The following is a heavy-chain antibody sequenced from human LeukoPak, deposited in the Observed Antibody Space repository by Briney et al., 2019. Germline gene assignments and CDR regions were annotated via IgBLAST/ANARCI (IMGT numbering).Heavy chain of an antibody. Sequence: GGSLRLSCAASGFTVSTNYMSWVRQAPGKGLEWISVIYSGDTTFYADSVRGKFTISRDNSKNTLYLQMNSLRAEDTAVYYCASILRSSSGYYFDYWGQGTLVTVSS. CDR2: IYSGDTT. CDR1: GFTVSTNY. CDR3: ASILRSSSGYYFDY. V-gene: IGHV3-66*01. D-gene: IGHD3-10*01. J-gene: IGHJ4*02.